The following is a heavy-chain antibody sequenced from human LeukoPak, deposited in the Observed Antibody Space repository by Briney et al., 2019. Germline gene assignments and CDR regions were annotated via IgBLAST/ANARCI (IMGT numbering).Heavy chain of an antibody. J-gene: IGHJ6*03. CDR1: GGSFSGYY. CDR3: ARIGDFWAAGYYYYMDV. D-gene: IGHD3-3*01. Sequence: PSETLSLTCAVYGGSFSGYYWSWIRQPPGKGLEWIGEINHSGSTNYNPSLKSRVTISVDTSENQFSLKLSSVTAADTAVYYCARIGDFWAAGYYYYMDVWGKGTTVTVSS. V-gene: IGHV4-34*01. CDR2: INHSGST.